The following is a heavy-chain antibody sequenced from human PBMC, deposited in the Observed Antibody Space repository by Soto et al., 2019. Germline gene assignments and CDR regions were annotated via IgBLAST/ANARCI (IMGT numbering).Heavy chain of an antibody. CDR2: IYYSGST. V-gene: IGHV4-59*08. Sequence: QVQLQESGPGLVKPSETLSLTCTVSGGSISSYYWSWIRQPPGKGLEWIGYIYYSGSTNYNPSLQSRVTISGDTPKNQCSLKLSSVTAADTAVYYCARRKSDEGHDYWGQGTLVTVSS. CDR3: ARRKSDEGHDY. CDR1: GGSISSYY. J-gene: IGHJ4*02.